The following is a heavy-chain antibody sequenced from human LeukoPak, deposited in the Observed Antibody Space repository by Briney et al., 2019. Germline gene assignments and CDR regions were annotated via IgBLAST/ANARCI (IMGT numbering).Heavy chain of an antibody. V-gene: IGHV1-18*01. CDR1: GFTFTIYG. CDR3: AREGYFGSGIDYYYGMDV. D-gene: IGHD3-10*01. Sequence: GASVKVSCKASGFTFTIYGFTWVRQAPGQGLEWMGWISAHNGDTKYAQKVQDRVTMTTDTSTSTAYLELRSLRSDDTAVYYCAREGYFGSGIDYYYGMDVWGQGTKVTVSS. CDR2: ISAHNGDT. J-gene: IGHJ6*02.